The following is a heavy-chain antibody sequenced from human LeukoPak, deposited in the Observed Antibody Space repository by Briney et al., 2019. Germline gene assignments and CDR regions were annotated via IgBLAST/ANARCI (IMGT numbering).Heavy chain of an antibody. D-gene: IGHD2-15*01. CDR2: ISSSSSTI. CDR1: GFTFSSYS. Sequence: GGSLRLSCAASGFTFSSYSMNWVRQAPGKGLEWVSYISSSSSTIYYADSVKGRFTISRDNAKNSLYLQMNSLRAEDTAVYYCARGDCSGGSCYSVSYYYGMDVWGQGTTVTVSS. V-gene: IGHV3-48*04. J-gene: IGHJ6*02. CDR3: ARGDCSGGSCYSVSYYYGMDV.